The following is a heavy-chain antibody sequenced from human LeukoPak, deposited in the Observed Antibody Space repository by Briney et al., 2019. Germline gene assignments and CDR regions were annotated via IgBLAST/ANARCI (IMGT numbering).Heavy chain of an antibody. CDR2: IKDDGSEK. CDR3: ARGQIYFEV. V-gene: IGHV3-7*04. Sequence: GGSLRLSCAASGFTFSTYWMTWVRQAPGKGLEWVANIKDDGSEKSYEDSVKGRFTISRDNANNAVYLQMDTLRVEDTAVYYCARGQIYFEVWGQGTLVSVSS. J-gene: IGHJ4*02. CDR1: GFTFSTYW. D-gene: IGHD3-9*01.